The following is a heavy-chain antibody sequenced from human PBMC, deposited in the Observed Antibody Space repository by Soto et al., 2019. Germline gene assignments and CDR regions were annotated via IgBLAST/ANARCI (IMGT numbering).Heavy chain of an antibody. V-gene: IGHV3-23*01. CDR2: ISGGGGST. J-gene: IGHJ3*01. D-gene: IGHD2-21*02. CDR1: GFTFGNYG. CDR3: AKGFIVVVTVLSPDAAFDV. Sequence: EVQLLESGGGLVQPGGSLRLSCAASGFTFGNYGMNWVRQAPGKGLEWVSGISGGGGSTYYADSVKGRFTISRDPSKNTVVLEMNSLRPEDTAVYYFAKGFIVVVTVLSPDAAFDVWVQGTLVTVAS.